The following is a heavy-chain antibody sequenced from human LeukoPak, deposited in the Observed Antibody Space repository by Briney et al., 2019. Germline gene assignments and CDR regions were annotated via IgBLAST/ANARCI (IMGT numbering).Heavy chain of an antibody. CDR1: GYTFTSYG. J-gene: IGHJ4*02. CDR2: ISAYNGNT. V-gene: IGHV1-18*01. D-gene: IGHD3-10*01. CDR3: ARDPGRLVLPYDINFDY. Sequence: ASVKVSCKASGYTFTSYGISWVRQAPGQGLEWMGWISAYNGNTNYAQKLQGRVTMTTDTSTSTAYMELRSLRSDDTAAYYCARDPGRLVLPYDINFDYWGQGTLVTVSS.